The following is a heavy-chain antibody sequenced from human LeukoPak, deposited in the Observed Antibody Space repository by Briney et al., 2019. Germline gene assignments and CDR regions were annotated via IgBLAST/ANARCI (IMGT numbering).Heavy chain of an antibody. CDR1: GFTFSSYS. D-gene: IGHD4-17*01. J-gene: IGHJ6*03. CDR3: ARGHTGTYYYYYMDV. Sequence: PGGSLRLSCAASGFTFSSYSTNWVRQAPGKGLEWVSYISNSSSTIYYADSVKGRFTISRDNAKNTLYLQMNSLRAEDTAVYYCARGHTGTYYYYYMDVWGKGTTVTVSS. CDR2: ISNSSSTI. V-gene: IGHV3-48*01.